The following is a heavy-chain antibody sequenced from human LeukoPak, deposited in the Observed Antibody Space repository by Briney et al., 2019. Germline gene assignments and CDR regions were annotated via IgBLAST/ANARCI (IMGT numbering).Heavy chain of an antibody. Sequence: SETLSLTCTVSGGSISSSSYYWSWIRQPPGKGLEWIGYIYYSGSTNYNPSLKSRVTMSVDTSKNQFSLKLSSVTAADTAVYYCAGGGARSRLDYWGQGTLVTVSS. J-gene: IGHJ4*02. CDR3: AGGGARSRLDY. CDR2: IYYSGST. CDR1: GGSISSSSYY. D-gene: IGHD1-26*01. V-gene: IGHV4-61*05.